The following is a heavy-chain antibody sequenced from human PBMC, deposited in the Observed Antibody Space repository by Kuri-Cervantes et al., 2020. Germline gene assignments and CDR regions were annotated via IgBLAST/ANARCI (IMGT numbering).Heavy chain of an antibody. CDR2: INPSGGST. D-gene: IGHD3-9*01. J-gene: IGHJ4*02. CDR3: ARAVPPCRRYFDWRGFDY. V-gene: IGHV1-46*02. CDR1: GYTFNRYY. Sequence: ASVKVSCKASGYTFNRYYMHWVRQAPGQGLEWMGIINPSGGSTTYAQKFQGRVTMTSDTSTSTVYMELSSLRSEDTAVYYCARAVPPCRRYFDWRGFDYWGQGTLVTVSS.